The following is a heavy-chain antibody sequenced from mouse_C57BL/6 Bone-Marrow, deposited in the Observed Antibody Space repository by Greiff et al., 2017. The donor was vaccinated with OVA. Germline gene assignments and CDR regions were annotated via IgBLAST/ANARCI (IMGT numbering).Heavy chain of an antibody. Sequence: LVESGAELVRPGSSVKLSCKDSYFAFMASAMHWVKQRPGHGLEWIGSFTMYSDATEYSENFKGKATLTANTSSSTAYMELSSLTSEVCAVYYGARARAYYRNPYAMDYWGQGTSVTVSS. CDR1: YFAFMASA. J-gene: IGHJ4*01. D-gene: IGHD2-5*01. CDR3: ARARAYYRNPYAMDY. V-gene: IGHV1-49*01. CDR2: FTMYSDAT.